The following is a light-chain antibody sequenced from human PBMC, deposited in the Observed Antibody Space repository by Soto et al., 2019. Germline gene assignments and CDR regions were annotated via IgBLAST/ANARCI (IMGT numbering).Light chain of an antibody. V-gene: IGLV7-46*01. CDR3: LLSYSDYMR. CDR2: DTN. CDR1: TGAVTSGHY. Sequence: QSLVTLEPSLTVSPGGTVPLTCASSTGAVTSGHYPFWFQQKPGQAPRTLIYDTNAKHSWTPARFSGSLLGGKAALTLSGAQPEDEADYFCLLSYSDYMRFGGGTKVTVL. J-gene: IGLJ2*01.